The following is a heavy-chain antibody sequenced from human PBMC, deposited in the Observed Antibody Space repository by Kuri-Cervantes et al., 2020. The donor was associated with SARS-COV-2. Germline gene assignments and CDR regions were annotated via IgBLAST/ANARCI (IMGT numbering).Heavy chain of an antibody. Sequence: SETLSLTCTVSGGSISSYYWSWIRQPPGKGLEWIGYIYYSGSTNYNPSLKSRVTISVDTSKNQFSLKLSSVTAADTAGYYCERADGDYVWGSYRPNYFDYWGQGTLVTVSS. J-gene: IGHJ4*02. CDR3: ERADGDYVWGSYRPNYFDY. CDR2: IYYSGST. D-gene: IGHD3-16*02. CDR1: GGSISSYY. V-gene: IGHV4-59*01.